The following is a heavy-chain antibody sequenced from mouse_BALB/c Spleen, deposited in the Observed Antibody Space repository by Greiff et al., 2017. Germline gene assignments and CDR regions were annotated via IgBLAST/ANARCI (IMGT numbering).Heavy chain of an antibody. V-gene: IGHV5-12-1*01. CDR2: ISSGGGST. J-gene: IGHJ3*01. CDR1: GFAFSSYD. Sequence: EVMLVESGGGLVKPGGSLKLSCAASGFAFSSYDMSWVRQTPEKRLEWVAYISSGGGSTYYPDTVKGRFTISRDNAKNTLYLQMSSLKSEDTAMYYCARHGFAYWGQGTLGTVSA. CDR3: ARHGFAY.